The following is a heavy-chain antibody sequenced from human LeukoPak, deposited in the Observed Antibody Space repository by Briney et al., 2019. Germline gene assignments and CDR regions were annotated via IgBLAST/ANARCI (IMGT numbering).Heavy chain of an antibody. J-gene: IGHJ4*02. CDR1: GGSISSYY. V-gene: IGHV4-4*07. D-gene: IGHD6-6*01. Sequence: SETLSLTCTVSGGSISSYYWSWIRQPAGKGLEWIGRIYTSGSTNYNPSLKSRVTMSVDTSKNQFSLKLSSVTAADTAVYYCASSEYSSSSGDSDYWGQGTLVTVSS. CDR3: ASSEYSSSSGDSDY. CDR2: IYTSGST.